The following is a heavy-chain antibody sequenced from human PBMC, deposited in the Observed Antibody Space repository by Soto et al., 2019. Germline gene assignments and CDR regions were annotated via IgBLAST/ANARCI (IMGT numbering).Heavy chain of an antibody. D-gene: IGHD4-17*01. J-gene: IGHJ4*02. V-gene: IGHV3-23*01. CDR1: GFTFSTYA. Sequence: EVQLLESGGGLVQPGGSLRLSCAASGFTFSTYAMNWARQAPGKGLEWVSAISGSGGSTYYADSVKGRFTISRDNSKNTLYLQMNSLRAEDTAVYYCARKVYGDYGFVYWGQGTLVTVSS. CDR2: ISGSGGST. CDR3: ARKVYGDYGFVY.